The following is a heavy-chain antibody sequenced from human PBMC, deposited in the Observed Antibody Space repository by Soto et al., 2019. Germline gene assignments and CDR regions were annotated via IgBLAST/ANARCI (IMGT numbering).Heavy chain of an antibody. CDR1: GFTFSSYG. V-gene: IGHV3-33*01. Sequence: QVQLVESGGGVVQSGRSLRLSCAASGFTFSSYGMHWVRQAPGKGLEWVAVIWYDGSNKYYSDSVKGRFTISRDNSKNMLYLQMNSLRVEDTAVYYCASQKDWGQGTLDTVSS. CDR2: IWYDGSNK. J-gene: IGHJ4*02. CDR3: ASQKD.